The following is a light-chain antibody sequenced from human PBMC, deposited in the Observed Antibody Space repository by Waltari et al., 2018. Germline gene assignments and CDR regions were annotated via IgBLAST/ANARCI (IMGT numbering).Light chain of an antibody. CDR1: SSDVGGYYS. J-gene: IGLJ1*01. V-gene: IGLV2-14*03. CDR2: DVT. CDR3: CSYTSSRTYV. Sequence: QSALTQPASVSGSPGQSITISCTGTSSDVGGYYSVSWFQQHPGKAPKLIIYDVTKRPSRVADLFTCSKSANTASLTISGLKGEDKADYYCCSYTSSRTYVFGTGTKVTIL.